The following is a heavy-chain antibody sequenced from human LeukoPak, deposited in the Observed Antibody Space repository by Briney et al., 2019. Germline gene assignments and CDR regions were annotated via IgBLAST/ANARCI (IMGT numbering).Heavy chain of an antibody. J-gene: IGHJ4*02. CDR3: ARLKYSGSYPADY. D-gene: IGHD1-26*01. CDR1: GFTFSSYS. CDR2: ISSSGSTI. Sequence: GGSLRLSCAASGFTFSSYSMNCVRQAPGKGLEWVSYISSSGSTIYYADSVKGRFTISRDNAMNSLYLQMNSLRAEDTAVYYCARLKYSGSYPADYWSQGTLVTVSS. V-gene: IGHV3-48*04.